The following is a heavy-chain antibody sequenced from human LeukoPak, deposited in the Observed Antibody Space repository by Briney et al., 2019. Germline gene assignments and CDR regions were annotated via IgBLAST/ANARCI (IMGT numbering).Heavy chain of an antibody. J-gene: IGHJ5*02. CDR1: GFTFSSYW. CDR2: IKQDGSEK. D-gene: IGHD3-22*01. CDR3: ARDGYYYDSSGYSNWFDP. Sequence: PGGSLRLSCAASGFTFSSYWMSWARQAPGKGLEWVANIKQDGSEKYYVDSVKGRFTISRDNAKNSLYLQMNSLRAEDTAVYYCARDGYYYDSSGYSNWFDPWGQGTLVTVSS. V-gene: IGHV3-7*01.